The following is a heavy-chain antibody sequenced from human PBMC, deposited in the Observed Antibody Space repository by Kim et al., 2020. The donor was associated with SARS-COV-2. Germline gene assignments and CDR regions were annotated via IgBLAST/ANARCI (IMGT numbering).Heavy chain of an antibody. Sequence: YYADSVKGRFTISRDNAKNSLYLQMNSLRAEDTAVYYCARGDDSSGYHHYWGQGTLVTVSS. V-gene: IGHV3-48*03. J-gene: IGHJ4*02. D-gene: IGHD3-22*01. CDR3: ARGDDSSGYHHY.